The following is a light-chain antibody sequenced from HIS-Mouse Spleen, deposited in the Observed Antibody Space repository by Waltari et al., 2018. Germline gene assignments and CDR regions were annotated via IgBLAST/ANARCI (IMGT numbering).Light chain of an antibody. CDR1: NMGRKS. CDR2: DDG. CDR3: QVWDSSSDHVV. V-gene: IGLV3-21*03. Sequence: SYVLTQPPSVSGAPGKTARITCGGNNMGRKSVHWYQQKPGQAPVLVVYDDGDRPSGIPERFSGSNSGNTATLTISRVEAGDEADYYCQVWDSSSDHVVFGGGTKLTVL. J-gene: IGLJ2*01.